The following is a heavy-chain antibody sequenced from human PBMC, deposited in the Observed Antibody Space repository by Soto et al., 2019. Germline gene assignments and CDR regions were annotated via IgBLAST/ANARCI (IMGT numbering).Heavy chain of an antibody. CDR2: INPNSGGT. J-gene: IGHJ4*02. CDR1: GYTFTGYY. CDR3: ARQSDIAVAAHYFDY. D-gene: IGHD6-19*01. V-gene: IGHV1-2*04. Sequence: ASVKVSCKDSGYTFTGYYMHWVRQAPGQGLEWMGWINPNSGGTNYAQKFQGWVTMTRDTSISTAYMELSRLRSDDTAVYYCARQSDIAVAAHYFDYWGQGTLVTVSS.